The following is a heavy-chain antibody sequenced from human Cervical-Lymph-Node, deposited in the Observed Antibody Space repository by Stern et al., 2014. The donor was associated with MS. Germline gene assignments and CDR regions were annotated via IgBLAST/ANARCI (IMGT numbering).Heavy chain of an antibody. V-gene: IGHV5-51*01. CDR1: GYEFPTYW. Sequence: EVQLVESGGEVKKSGESLKMSCEGSGYEFPTYWIGLVRQLPGKGLELVGICLTGDYDTRYSPSFQGKVTISADKSLNTAYLQWSSLKASDTAMYYCARPLRGVNNAFDMWGQGTMVTVSS. D-gene: IGHD3-10*01. CDR2: CLTGDYDT. CDR3: ARPLRGVNNAFDM. J-gene: IGHJ3*02.